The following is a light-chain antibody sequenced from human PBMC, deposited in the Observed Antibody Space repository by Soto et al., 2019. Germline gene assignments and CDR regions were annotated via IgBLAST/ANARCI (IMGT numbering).Light chain of an antibody. CDR1: QSVRSN. CDR3: QQYSNWPPGT. V-gene: IGKV3-15*01. CDR2: GAS. Sequence: EIVMTQSPATLSVSPVERATLSCSASQSVRSNLAWYQQTPGQAPRLLIYGASTRATGIPARFSGSGSGTEFTLTISSLQSEDFAVYYCQQYSNWPPGTFGQGTKVDIK. J-gene: IGKJ1*01.